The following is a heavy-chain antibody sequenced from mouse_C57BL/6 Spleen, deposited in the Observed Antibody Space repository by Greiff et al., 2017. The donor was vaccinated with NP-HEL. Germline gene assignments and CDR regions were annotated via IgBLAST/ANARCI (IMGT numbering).Heavy chain of an antibody. CDR2: IDPSDSET. J-gene: IGHJ4*01. D-gene: IGHD4-1*01. V-gene: IGHV1-52*01. CDR1: GYTFTSYW. Sequence: QVQLQQPGAELVRPGSSVKLSCKASGYTFTSYWMHWVKQRPIQGLEWIGNIDPSDSETHYNQKFKDKATLTVDKSSSTAYMQISSLTSEDSAVYYCARRGSVTGTSYAMDYWGQGTSVTVSS. CDR3: ARRGSVTGTSYAMDY.